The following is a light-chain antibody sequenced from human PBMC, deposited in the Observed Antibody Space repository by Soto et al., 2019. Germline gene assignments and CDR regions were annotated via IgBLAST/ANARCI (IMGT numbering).Light chain of an antibody. V-gene: IGKV1-39*01. Sequence: DIKMTQSPSSLSASVGDRVTITCRASQSISNYLQWYQQKPSQAPKLLVYAASSLHSGVPSRFSGSGSGTDFTHTISSLQPEDFATYYCLQTYTTLTWTFGQGTKVEI. CDR3: LQTYTTLTWT. J-gene: IGKJ1*01. CDR1: QSISNY. CDR2: AAS.